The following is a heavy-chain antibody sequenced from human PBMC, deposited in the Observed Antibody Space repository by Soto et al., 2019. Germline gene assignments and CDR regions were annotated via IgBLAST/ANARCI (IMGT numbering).Heavy chain of an antibody. Sequence: QVQLVQSGAEVKKPGSSVKVSCKASGGTFGSYAISWVRQAPGQGLEWMGGIIPIFGTANYAQKFQGRVTITADKSTSTAYMELSSLRSEDTAVYYCAAFTAMEHYYYYGMDVWGQGTTVTVSS. CDR2: IIPIFGTA. CDR1: GGTFGSYA. CDR3: AAFTAMEHYYYYGMDV. D-gene: IGHD5-18*01. V-gene: IGHV1-69*06. J-gene: IGHJ6*02.